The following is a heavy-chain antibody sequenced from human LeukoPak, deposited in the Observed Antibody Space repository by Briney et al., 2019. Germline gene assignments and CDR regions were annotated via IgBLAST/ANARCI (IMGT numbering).Heavy chain of an antibody. D-gene: IGHD4-23*01. CDR3: ARAGTSVVTFYALDY. CDR2: ILYDGSQE. CDR1: GFSFSTYA. V-gene: IGHV3-30-3*01. J-gene: IGHJ4*02. Sequence: GGPLRLSCAASGFSFSTYAIHWVRQAPGKGLEWVAVILYDGSQERYADSVQGRFTVSRDNSKNTLYLQMNSLRVEDTAVYYCARAGTSVVTFYALDYWGQGALVTVSS.